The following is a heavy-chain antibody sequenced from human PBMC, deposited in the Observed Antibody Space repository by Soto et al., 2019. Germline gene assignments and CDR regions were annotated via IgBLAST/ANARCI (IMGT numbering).Heavy chain of an antibody. Sequence: QVQLVESGGGVVQPGRSLRLSCAASGFTFSSYAMHWVRQAPGKGLEWVAVISYDGSNKYYADSVKGRFTISRDNSKNTLYLQMNSLRAEDTAVYYCARAGGWYGGDYWGQGTLVTVSS. D-gene: IGHD6-19*01. CDR2: ISYDGSNK. CDR3: ARAGGWYGGDY. CDR1: GFTFSSYA. V-gene: IGHV3-30-3*01. J-gene: IGHJ4*02.